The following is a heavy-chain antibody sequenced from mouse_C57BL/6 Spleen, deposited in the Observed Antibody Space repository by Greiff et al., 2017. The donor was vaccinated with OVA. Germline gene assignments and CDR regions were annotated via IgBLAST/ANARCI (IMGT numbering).Heavy chain of an antibody. J-gene: IGHJ2*01. V-gene: IGHV1-78*01. CDR2: IYPRDGST. D-gene: IGHD2-10*02. Sequence: QVQLQQSDAELVKPGASVKISCKVSGYTFTDYTIHWMKQRPEQGLEWIGYIYPRDGSTKYNEKFKGKATLPVDKSSSTAYMQLNSLTSEDSAVDFCSRRVWSWGFDYWGQGTTLTVSS. CDR1: GYTFTDYT. CDR3: SRRVWSWGFDY.